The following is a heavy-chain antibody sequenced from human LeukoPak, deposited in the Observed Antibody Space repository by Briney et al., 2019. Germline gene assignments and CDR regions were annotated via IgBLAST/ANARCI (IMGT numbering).Heavy chain of an antibody. Sequence: GGSLRLSCAASGLILSSYGIHWVRQAPGKGLEWVAVIWYDGTNIYYGDSVKGRFSISRDNSKNTVYLQMDSLRAEDTAVYYCARDARGAFGNYVNYFDYWGQGTLVTVSS. CDR3: ARDARGAFGNYVNYFDY. CDR2: IWYDGTNI. J-gene: IGHJ4*02. CDR1: GLILSSYG. D-gene: IGHD4-11*01. V-gene: IGHV3-33*01.